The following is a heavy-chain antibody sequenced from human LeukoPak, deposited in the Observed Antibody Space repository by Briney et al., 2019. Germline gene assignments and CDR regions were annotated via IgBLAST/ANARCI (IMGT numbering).Heavy chain of an antibody. CDR2: ISHDGSNK. Sequence: PGGSLRLSCPAPGFAFSSYAMHGVRQAPGKGLDWLAVISHDGSNKYYADSVKGRFTISRDNSKNTLYLQMNSLRAEDTAVYYCARDDYGDYILDYWGQGTLVSVSS. J-gene: IGHJ4*02. CDR1: GFAFSSYA. V-gene: IGHV3-30-3*01. D-gene: IGHD4-17*01. CDR3: ARDDYGDYILDY.